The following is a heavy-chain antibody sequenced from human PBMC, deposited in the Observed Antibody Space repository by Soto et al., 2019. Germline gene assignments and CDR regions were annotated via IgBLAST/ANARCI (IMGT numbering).Heavy chain of an antibody. J-gene: IGHJ4*02. CDR1: GYTFITRG. CDR3: ARDRQEWLPNSFDS. Sequence: QVQLVQSGAEVKKPGASVKVSCKASGYTFITRGITWVRQAPGQGLEWMGWISAYNGKTYYAQKFQGRVTLTTDTHTTTAYMELRSLESDDTAVYYCARDRQEWLPNSFDSWGQGTLVTVSS. V-gene: IGHV1-18*01. CDR2: ISAYNGKT. D-gene: IGHD3-3*01.